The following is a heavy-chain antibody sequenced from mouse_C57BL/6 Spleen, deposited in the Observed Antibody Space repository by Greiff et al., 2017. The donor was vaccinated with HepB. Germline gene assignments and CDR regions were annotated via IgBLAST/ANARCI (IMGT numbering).Heavy chain of an antibody. D-gene: IGHD2-2*01. CDR1: GFTFSNYW. V-gene: IGHV6-3*01. Sequence: EVKVEESGGGLVQPGGSMKLSCVASGFTFSNYWMNWVRQSPEKGLEWVAQIRLKSDNYATHYAESVKGRFTISRDDSKSSVYLQMNNLRAEDTGIYYCTSPPDGYEAWFAYWGQGTLVTVSA. CDR3: TSPPDGYEAWFAY. CDR2: IRLKSDNYAT. J-gene: IGHJ3*01.